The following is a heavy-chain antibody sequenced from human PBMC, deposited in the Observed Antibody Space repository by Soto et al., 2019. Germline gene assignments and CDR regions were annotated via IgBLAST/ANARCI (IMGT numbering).Heavy chain of an antibody. J-gene: IGHJ4*02. D-gene: IGHD6-13*01. CDR2: ISSSGSTI. CDR1: GGTFSDYY. V-gene: IGHV3-11*01. Sequence: QVQLVQSGAEVKKPGSSVKVSCKASGGTFSDYYMSWIRQAPGKGLEWVSYISSSGSTIYYADSVKGRFTISRDNAKNSLYLQMNSLRAEDTAVYYCARDLGAAADYWGQGTLVTVSS. CDR3: ARDLGAAADY.